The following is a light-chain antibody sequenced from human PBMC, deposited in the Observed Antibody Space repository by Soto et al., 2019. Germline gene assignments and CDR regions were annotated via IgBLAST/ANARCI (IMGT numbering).Light chain of an antibody. V-gene: IGKV3-15*01. J-gene: IGKJ1*01. Sequence: EILMTQSPATLSVSPGERATLSCRASQSVNINLAWYQQKPGQAPRLLIFGASSRANGIPARFSGSGSGTEFTLTISNLQTEDFVAYYCQQYNKWPRTFGQGTKVDIK. CDR2: GAS. CDR1: QSVNIN. CDR3: QQYNKWPRT.